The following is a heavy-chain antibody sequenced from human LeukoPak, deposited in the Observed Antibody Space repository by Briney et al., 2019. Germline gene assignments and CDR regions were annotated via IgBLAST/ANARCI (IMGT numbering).Heavy chain of an antibody. CDR1: GFTFRSYG. Sequence: GGSLRLSCAASGFTFRSYGMSWVRQAPGKGLEWGSVIYSGGSTYYADSVKGRFTISRDNSKNTLYLKMNSLRAEDTAVYYCARVGHLGGSFDYWGQGTLVTVSS. V-gene: IGHV3-53*01. J-gene: IGHJ4*02. D-gene: IGHD5-12*01. CDR3: ARVGHLGGSFDY. CDR2: IYSGGST.